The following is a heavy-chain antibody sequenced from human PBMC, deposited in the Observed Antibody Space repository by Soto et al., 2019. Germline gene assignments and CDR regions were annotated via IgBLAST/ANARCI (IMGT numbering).Heavy chain of an antibody. CDR3: ASWVGYCSGSTCSDAFDI. Sequence: EVQLVESGGGLVQPGGSLRLSCATSKFTFSSYWMHWVRLGPGKGLVWVSRINRDGRNTDYADSVKGRFTIYRDNAKKTRYLQMNCLRAEDTAVYYCASWVGYCSGSTCSDAFDIWGQGTMVTVSS. J-gene: IGHJ3*02. V-gene: IGHV3-74*01. D-gene: IGHD2-15*01. CDR2: INRDGRNT. CDR1: KFTFSSYW.